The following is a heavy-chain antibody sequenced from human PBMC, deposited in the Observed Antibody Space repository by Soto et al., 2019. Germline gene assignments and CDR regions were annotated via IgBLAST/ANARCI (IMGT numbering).Heavy chain of an antibody. CDR1: GYSFAKYA. J-gene: IGHJ3*02. CDR3: ARTASYAFDI. D-gene: IGHD5-18*01. Sequence: QVQLVQSGAEVKKPGASVNVSCKASGYSFAKYAIHRVRQAPGQRLEWMGWIDGGSGNTRFSQKFQGRVTISRDPSATTAYLELTSLRSEDTAVYYCARTASYAFDIWGQGTMVSIFS. CDR2: IDGGSGNT. V-gene: IGHV1-3*01.